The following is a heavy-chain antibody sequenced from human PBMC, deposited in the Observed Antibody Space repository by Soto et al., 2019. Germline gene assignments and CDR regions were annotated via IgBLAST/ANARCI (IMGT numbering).Heavy chain of an antibody. CDR1: GGSVSSGSYY. J-gene: IGHJ6*02. Sequence: SETLSLTCTVSGGSVSSGSYYWSWIRQPPGKGLEWIGYIYYSGSTNYNPSLKSRVTISVDTSKNQFSLKLSSVTAADTAVYYCARSNCGGDCYRDYYYYYGMDVWGQGTTVTVSS. V-gene: IGHV4-61*01. CDR3: ARSNCGGDCYRDYYYYYGMDV. CDR2: IYYSGST. D-gene: IGHD2-21*02.